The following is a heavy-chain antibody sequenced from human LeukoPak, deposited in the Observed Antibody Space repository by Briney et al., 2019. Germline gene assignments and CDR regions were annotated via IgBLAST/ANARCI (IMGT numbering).Heavy chain of an antibody. Sequence: PGGSLRLSCAASGFTFTRYWMHWVRQAPGKGLVWVSRINSDGRSTSYADSVKGRFTISRDSAKNTLYLQMNSLRVEDTAVYYCARAQWLADDAFDIWGQGTMVTVSS. V-gene: IGHV3-74*01. J-gene: IGHJ3*02. CDR1: GFTFTRYW. CDR3: ARAQWLADDAFDI. CDR2: INSDGRST. D-gene: IGHD6-19*01.